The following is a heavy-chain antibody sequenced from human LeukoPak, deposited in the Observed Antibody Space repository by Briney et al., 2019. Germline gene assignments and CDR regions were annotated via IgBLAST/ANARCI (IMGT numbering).Heavy chain of an antibody. Sequence: PSETLSLTCTVSGGSISSYYWNWVRQPPGKGLEWIGYIYYSGSTNYNPSLKSRVTISVDTSKNQISLKLSSVAAADTAVYYCASLIAATDAFDIWGQGTMVTVSS. J-gene: IGHJ3*02. V-gene: IGHV4-59*01. D-gene: IGHD6-13*01. CDR3: ASLIAATDAFDI. CDR1: GGSISSYY. CDR2: IYYSGST.